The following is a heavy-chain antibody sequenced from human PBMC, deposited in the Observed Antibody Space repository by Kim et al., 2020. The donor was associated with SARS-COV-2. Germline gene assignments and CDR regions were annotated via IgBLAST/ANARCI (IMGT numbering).Heavy chain of an antibody. CDR2: IRNKANSYTT. V-gene: IGHV3-72*01. Sequence: GGSLRLSCAASGFTFSNHYMDWVRQAPGKGLDWVGRIRNKANSYTTEYAASVKGRFTISRDDSKNSLYLQMNSLRIEDTDVYYCTRWYCSGGTCSDYWGQGTLVTVSS. D-gene: IGHD2-15*01. CDR1: GFTFSNHY. J-gene: IGHJ4*02. CDR3: TRWYCSGGTCSDY.